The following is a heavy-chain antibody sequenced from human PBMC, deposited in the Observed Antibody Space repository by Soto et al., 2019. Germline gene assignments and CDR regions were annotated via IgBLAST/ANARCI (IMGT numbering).Heavy chain of an antibody. CDR3: ARAERITGTTWWFDP. J-gene: IGHJ5*02. CDR1: GGSVSSGSYY. Sequence: SETLSLTCTVSGGSVSSGSYYWSWIRQPPGKGLEWIGYIYYSGSTNYNPSLKSRVTISVDTSKNQFSLKLSSVTAADTAVYYCARAERITGTTWWFDPWGQGTLVTVSS. D-gene: IGHD1-20*01. CDR2: IYYSGST. V-gene: IGHV4-61*01.